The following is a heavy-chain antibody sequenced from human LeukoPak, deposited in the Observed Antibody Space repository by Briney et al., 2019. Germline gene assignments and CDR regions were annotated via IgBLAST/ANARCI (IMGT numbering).Heavy chain of an antibody. J-gene: IGHJ5*02. Sequence: PGGSLRLSCAASAFTFNTYEMSWVRQAPGKGLEWISYISTTGSTTYYADSVAGRLTISRDNAKNSLYLQMHGLRAEDTAIYYCARDRSSGWSGNWFDPWGQGTLVTVSS. CDR3: ARDRSSGWSGNWFDP. CDR2: ISTTGSTT. V-gene: IGHV3-48*03. D-gene: IGHD6-19*01. CDR1: AFTFNTYE.